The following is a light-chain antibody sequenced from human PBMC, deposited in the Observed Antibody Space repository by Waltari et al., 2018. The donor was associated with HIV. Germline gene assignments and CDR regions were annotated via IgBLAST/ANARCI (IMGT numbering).Light chain of an antibody. V-gene: IGLV1-40*01. CDR3: QSYDSSLSGVV. Sequence: QSVLRQPPSVSGAPGQRVTISCTGRNSNIGAGHNVHWYQQLPGTAPKLLIYDNTNRPSGVPDRFSGSKSGTSTSLAIAGLQADDEADYYCQSYDSSLSGVVFGGGTRLTVL. CDR2: DNT. CDR1: NSNIGAGHN. J-gene: IGLJ2*01.